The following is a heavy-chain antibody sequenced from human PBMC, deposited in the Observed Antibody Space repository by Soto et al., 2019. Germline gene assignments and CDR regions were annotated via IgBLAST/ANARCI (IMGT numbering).Heavy chain of an antibody. CDR1: GGSFSTYY. Sequence: SETLSLTCAVYGGSFSTYYWSWIRQPPGKGLEWIGEINHSGSTNYNPSLKSRVTISVDTSKNQFSLKLSSVTAADTAVYYCARSLGPYYYYGMDVWGQGTTVTSP. V-gene: IGHV4-34*01. CDR2: INHSGST. CDR3: ARSLGPYYYYGMDV. J-gene: IGHJ6*02.